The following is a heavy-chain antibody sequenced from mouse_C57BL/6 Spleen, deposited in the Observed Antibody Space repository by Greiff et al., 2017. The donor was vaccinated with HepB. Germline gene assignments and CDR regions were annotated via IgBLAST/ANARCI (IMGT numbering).Heavy chain of an antibody. CDR3: ARGGTLYWYFDV. J-gene: IGHJ1*03. D-gene: IGHD4-1*01. CDR1: GYTFTSYW. V-gene: IGHV1-50*01. Sequence: VQLQQPGAELVKPGASVKLSCKASGYTFTSYWMQWVKQRPGQGLEWIGEIDPSDSYTNYNQKFKGKATLTVDTSSSTAYMQLSSLTSEDSAVYYCARGGTLYWYFDVWGTGTTVTVSS. CDR2: IDPSDSYT.